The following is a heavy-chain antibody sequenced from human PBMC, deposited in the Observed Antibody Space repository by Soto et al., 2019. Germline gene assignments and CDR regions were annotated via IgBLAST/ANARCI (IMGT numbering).Heavy chain of an antibody. D-gene: IGHD1-26*01. V-gene: IGHV3-23*01. CDR2: ISGSGGST. CDR1: GFTFSSYA. Sequence: EVQLLESGGGLVQPGGSLRLSCAASGFTFSSYAMRWVRQAPVKGLEWVSDISGSGGSTYYADSVKGRFTISRDNSKNTLYLHMNSLRAEDTAVYYCARRGSGSYYDYWGQGSQVTVSS. J-gene: IGHJ4*02. CDR3: ARRGSGSYYDY.